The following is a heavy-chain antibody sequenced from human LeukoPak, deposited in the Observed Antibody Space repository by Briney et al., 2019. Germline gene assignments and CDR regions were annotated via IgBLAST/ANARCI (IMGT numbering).Heavy chain of an antibody. V-gene: IGHV3-23*01. CDR1: GLTFSTYA. D-gene: IGHD6-6*01. Sequence: GGSLRLSCAASGLTFSTYAMNWVRQAPGKGLEWVSAISGSGESTYYADSVKGRFTISRENSKSTLYLQMNSLRAEDTALYYCAKARGYSSSSENNWFDPWGQGTLVTVSS. CDR2: ISGSGEST. CDR3: AKARGYSSSSENNWFDP. J-gene: IGHJ5*02.